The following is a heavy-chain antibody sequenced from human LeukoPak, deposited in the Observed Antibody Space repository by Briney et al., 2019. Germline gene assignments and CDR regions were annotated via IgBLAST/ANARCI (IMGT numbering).Heavy chain of an antibody. CDR2: IDWDTDK. CDR3: ARMGCGSYPNCFDY. V-gene: IGHV2-70*11. Sequence: TLSLTCTVSGGSISSYYWSWIRQPPGKALEWLARIDWDTDKYYSTSLKTRLTISKDTSKNQVVLTMTNTDPVDTASYFCARMGCGSYPNCFDYWGQGILVTVSS. CDR1: GGSISSYY. J-gene: IGHJ4*02. D-gene: IGHD1-26*01.